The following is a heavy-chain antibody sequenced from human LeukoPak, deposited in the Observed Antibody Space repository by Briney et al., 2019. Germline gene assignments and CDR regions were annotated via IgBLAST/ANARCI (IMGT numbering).Heavy chain of an antibody. Sequence: PGGSLRLSCAASGFTVSSNYMSWVRQAPGKVLEWISALRGSGDLTYYADSVKGRFTISRDNSKSTLYLQMNSLRTEDTALYFCAKEGGYHHISGYYFDSWGQGTLVTVSS. V-gene: IGHV3-23*01. J-gene: IGHJ4*02. D-gene: IGHD5-12*01. CDR1: GFTVSSNY. CDR3: AKEGGYHHISGYYFDS. CDR2: LRGSGDLT.